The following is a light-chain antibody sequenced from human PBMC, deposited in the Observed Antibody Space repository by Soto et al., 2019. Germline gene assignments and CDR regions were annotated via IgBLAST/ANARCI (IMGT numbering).Light chain of an antibody. CDR3: SSYTTYGTLFYV. J-gene: IGLJ1*01. CDR1: SSDIGGYNY. Sequence: QSALTQPASVSGSPGQSITISCTGASSDIGGYNYVSWYQHHPGKAPKLLIYEVINRPSGVSNRFSGSKSGKTASLTFSGLQAEDEADYYCSSYTTYGTLFYVFGTGTKVTVL. V-gene: IGLV2-14*01. CDR2: EVI.